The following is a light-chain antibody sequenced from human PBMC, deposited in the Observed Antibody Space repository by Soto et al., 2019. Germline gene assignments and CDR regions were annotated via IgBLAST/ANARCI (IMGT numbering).Light chain of an antibody. CDR3: SSYTSSSTLV. CDR2: DVS. J-gene: IGLJ2*01. V-gene: IGLV2-14*01. CDR1: SSDVGGYNY. Sequence: QSVLTQPASVSGSPGQSITISCTGTSSDVGGYNYVSWYQEHPGKAPKLIIYDVSNRPLGVSYRFSGSKSGNTASLTISGLQAEDEAHYHCSSYTSSSTLVFGGGTKLTVL.